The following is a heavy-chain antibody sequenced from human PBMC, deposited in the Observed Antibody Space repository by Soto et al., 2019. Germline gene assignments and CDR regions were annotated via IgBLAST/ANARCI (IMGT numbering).Heavy chain of an antibody. D-gene: IGHD3-22*01. J-gene: IGHJ4*02. Sequence: GGSLRLSCAASGFTFSNAWMNWVRQAPGKGLEWVGRIKSKTDGGTTDYAAPVKGRFTISRDDSKNTLYLQMNRLKTEDTAVYYCTTDPVTMIVVVPSSGWGQGTLVTVSS. CDR1: GFTFSNAW. V-gene: IGHV3-15*07. CDR3: TTDPVTMIVVVPSSG. CDR2: IKSKTDGGTT.